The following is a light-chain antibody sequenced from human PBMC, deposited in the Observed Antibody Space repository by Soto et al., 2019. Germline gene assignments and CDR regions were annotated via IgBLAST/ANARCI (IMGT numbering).Light chain of an antibody. V-gene: IGKV1-12*01. CDR2: AAS. CDR3: QQADGVPIT. CDR1: QTISSL. Sequence: DVQMTQSPSTLSGSVGDRVTITCRASQTISSLLAWYQQKPGKAPKLLIHAASSLQSGVPSRFSGRGSGTEFTLTISSLQPEDFATYFCQQADGVPITFGQGTRLEIK. J-gene: IGKJ5*01.